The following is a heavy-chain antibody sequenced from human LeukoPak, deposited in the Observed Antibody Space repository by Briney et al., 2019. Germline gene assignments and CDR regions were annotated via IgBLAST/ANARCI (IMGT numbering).Heavy chain of an antibody. D-gene: IGHD3-10*01. CDR3: AKDRYGSGSYCDY. J-gene: IGHJ4*02. CDR1: GGSISSGGYS. CDR2: IYHSGST. V-gene: IGHV4-30-2*01. Sequence: SQTLSLTCAVSGGSISSGGYSWSWIRQPPGKGLEWIGYIYHSGSTYYNPSLKSRVTISVDRSKNQFSLKLSSVTAADTAVYYCAKDRYGSGSYCDYWGQGTLVTVSS.